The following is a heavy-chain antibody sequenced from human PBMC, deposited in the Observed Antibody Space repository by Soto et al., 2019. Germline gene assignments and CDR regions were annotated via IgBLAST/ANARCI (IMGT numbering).Heavy chain of an antibody. V-gene: IGHV5-51*01. D-gene: IGHD5-12*01. CDR2: IYPGDSDT. CDR1: EYSFASYW. Sequence: GESPKISCQGSEYSFASYWIGWVRQMPGKDLEWMGIIYPGDSDTRYSPSFQGQVTISADKSLRTAYLQWTSLKASHTALYYCARTRSCTRGFYDDGMDVWGQGTTVTVSS. CDR3: ARTRSCTRGFYDDGMDV. J-gene: IGHJ6*02.